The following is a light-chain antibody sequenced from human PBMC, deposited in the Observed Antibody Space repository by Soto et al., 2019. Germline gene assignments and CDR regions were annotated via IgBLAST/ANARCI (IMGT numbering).Light chain of an antibody. CDR1: SSNIGSNT. CDR2: GND. J-gene: IGLJ1*01. Sequence: QSVLTQPPSASGTPGQRVTISCSGSSSNIGSNTVNWYQQFPGTAPKLLIYGNDQRPSGVPDRFSGSKSGTSASLAISGLQPEDEADYYCAAWDDSLIGSVFGTGTKVTVL. V-gene: IGLV1-44*01. CDR3: AAWDDSLIGSV.